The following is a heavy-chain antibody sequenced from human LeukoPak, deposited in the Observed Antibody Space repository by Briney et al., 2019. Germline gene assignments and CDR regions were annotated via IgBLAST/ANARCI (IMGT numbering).Heavy chain of an antibody. CDR1: GGSINAYY. CDR2: VRDNGEN. D-gene: IGHD5-18*01. Sequence: PSETLSLTCTVSGGSINAYYWSWIRQPPGKGLEWIAYVRDNGENNYNPSLKSRVAISVDTANNQITLRLNFVTAADTAIYYCARQPANTAAFDIWGLGTMVTVSS. CDR3: ARQPANTAAFDI. J-gene: IGHJ3*02. V-gene: IGHV4-59*08.